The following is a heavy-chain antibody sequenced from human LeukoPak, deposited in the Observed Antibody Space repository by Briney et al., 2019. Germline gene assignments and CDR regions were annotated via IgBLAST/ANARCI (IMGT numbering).Heavy chain of an antibody. V-gene: IGHV1-69*13. CDR1: GGTFSSYA. CDR2: TIPIFGTA. Sequence: GASVKVSCKASGGTFSSYAISWVRQAPGQGLEWMGGTIPIFGTANYAQKFQGRVTITADESTSTAYMELSSLRSEDTAVYYCARGMDYDYVWGSYRPNYFDYWGQGTLVTVSS. D-gene: IGHD3-16*02. CDR3: ARGMDYDYVWGSYRPNYFDY. J-gene: IGHJ4*02.